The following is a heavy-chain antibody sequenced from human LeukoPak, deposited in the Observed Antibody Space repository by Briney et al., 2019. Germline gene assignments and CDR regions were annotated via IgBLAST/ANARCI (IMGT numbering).Heavy chain of an antibody. CDR1: GFTFSASA. CDR3: AKDASYNFGPLEY. Sequence: GGSLRLSCAASGFTFSASAMTWVRQAPGKGLEWVSTITYNADSTYYADSLKGRFTITRDNSKNMLFLQMNSLRADDTAVYYCAKDASYNFGPLEYWGQETLITVSS. V-gene: IGHV3-23*01. J-gene: IGHJ4*02. CDR2: ITYNADST. D-gene: IGHD1-1*01.